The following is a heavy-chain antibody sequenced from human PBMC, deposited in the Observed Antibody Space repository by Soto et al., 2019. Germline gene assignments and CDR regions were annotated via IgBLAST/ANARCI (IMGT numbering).Heavy chain of an antibody. CDR2: IYPGDSDT. D-gene: IGHD2-2*01. CDR3: ARRHCSSAGCYFDY. J-gene: IGHJ4*02. V-gene: IGHV5-51*01. CDR1: GYSFTTYY. Sequence: GESLKISCKASGYSFTTYYIGWVRQMPGKGLEWMGIIYPGDSDTRYSPSFQGQVTISADKSISTAFLQWSSLKASDTAMYYCARRHCSSAGCYFDYWGQGILVTVSS.